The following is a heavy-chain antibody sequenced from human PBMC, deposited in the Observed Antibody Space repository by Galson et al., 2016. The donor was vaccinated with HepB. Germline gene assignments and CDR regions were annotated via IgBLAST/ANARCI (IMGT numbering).Heavy chain of an antibody. CDR3: AKDLRAYSYRGNRFIDL. Sequence: SLRLSCAASGFSFFTYAMSWVRQAPGKGVEWVSTMSGNAGDTYYADSVKGRFTISRDNSKNTLYLQMNSLRAEDTALYFCAKDLRAYSYRGNRFIDLWGRGTLVTVSS. V-gene: IGHV3-23*01. J-gene: IGHJ2*01. D-gene: IGHD3-16*02. CDR2: MSGNAGDT. CDR1: GFSFFTYA.